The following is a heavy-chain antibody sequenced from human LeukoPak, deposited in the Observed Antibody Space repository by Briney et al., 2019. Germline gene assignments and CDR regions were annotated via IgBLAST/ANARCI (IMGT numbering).Heavy chain of an antibody. Sequence: GGSLRLSCAASGFTFSSYAMSWVRQAPGKGLEWVAVIWYDGSNKYYADSVKGRFTISRDNSKNTLYLQMNSLRAEDTAVYYCTRSPNAGDLDYWGQGTLVTISS. CDR3: TRSPNAGDLDY. CDR2: IWYDGSNK. J-gene: IGHJ4*02. D-gene: IGHD2-21*02. V-gene: IGHV3-33*08. CDR1: GFTFSSYA.